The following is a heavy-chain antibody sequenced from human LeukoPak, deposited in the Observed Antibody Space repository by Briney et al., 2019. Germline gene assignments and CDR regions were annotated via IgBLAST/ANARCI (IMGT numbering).Heavy chain of an antibody. J-gene: IGHJ5*02. CDR3: AKGGYASCFDP. CDR1: GFTFSEHS. Sequence: PGGSLRLSCEASGFTFSEHSMSWVRQAPGKGLEWVSTIKRDGSNTYYTDSVEGRFTISRDNSKNTLYLEMNTLRAGDTAVYYCAKGGYASCFDPWGQGTQVTVSS. V-gene: IGHV3-23*05. CDR2: IKRDGSNT. D-gene: IGHD2-15*01.